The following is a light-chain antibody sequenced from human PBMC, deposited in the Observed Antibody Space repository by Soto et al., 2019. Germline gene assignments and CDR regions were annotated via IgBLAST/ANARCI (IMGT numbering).Light chain of an antibody. CDR3: QQGDSFPHT. Sequence: TQMHPSPSSLPASVSERVTISCRASQSISNLLNWYQQKPGKVPQVLIYGASSLQAGVPSRFTGSGTGTDFTLTISSLQPEDFATYSCQQGDSFPHTFGQGNKLEV. V-gene: IGKV1-39*01. CDR1: QSISNL. CDR2: GAS. J-gene: IGKJ2*01.